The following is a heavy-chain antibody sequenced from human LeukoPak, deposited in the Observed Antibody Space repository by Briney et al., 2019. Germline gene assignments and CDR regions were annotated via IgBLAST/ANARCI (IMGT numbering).Heavy chain of an antibody. J-gene: IGHJ3*02. V-gene: IGHV4-39*07. D-gene: IGHD1-26*01. CDR3: ARVVGATKGDAFDI. CDR1: GGSISSSSYY. CDR2: IYYSGST. Sequence: PSETLSLTCTVSGGSISSSSYYWGWIRQPPGKGLEWIGSIYYSGSTYYNPSLKSRVTVSVDTSKNQFSLKLSSVTAADTAVYYCARVVGATKGDAFDIWGQGTMVTVSS.